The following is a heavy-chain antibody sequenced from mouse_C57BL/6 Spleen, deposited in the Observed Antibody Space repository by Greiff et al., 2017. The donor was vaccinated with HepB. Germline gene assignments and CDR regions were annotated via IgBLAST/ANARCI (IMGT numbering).Heavy chain of an antibody. Sequence: VQLKQSGAELVKPGASVKLSCTASGFNIKDYYMHWVKQRTEQGLEWIGRIDPEDGETKYAPKFQGKATITADPSSNTAYLQLSSLTAGDTAVYYCALVEGSSYFDYWGQGTTLTVSS. CDR3: ALVEGSSYFDY. J-gene: IGHJ2*01. CDR2: IDPEDGET. V-gene: IGHV14-2*01. CDR1: GFNIKDYY. D-gene: IGHD1-1*01.